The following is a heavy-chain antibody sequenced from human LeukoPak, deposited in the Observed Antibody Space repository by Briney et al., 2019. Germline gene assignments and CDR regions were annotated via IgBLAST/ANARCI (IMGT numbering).Heavy chain of an antibody. CDR2: INYSGRT. D-gene: IGHD4-17*01. Sequence: SETLSLTCTVSGDSISSNYWSWLRQPPGKGLEWIAYINYSGRTNYNPSLKSRVTISMDTSKNQFSLNLSSVTAADTALYYCARHVSVTPWFFDLWGRGTLVTVSS. CDR1: GDSISSNY. J-gene: IGHJ2*01. V-gene: IGHV4-59*08. CDR3: ARHVSVTPWFFDL.